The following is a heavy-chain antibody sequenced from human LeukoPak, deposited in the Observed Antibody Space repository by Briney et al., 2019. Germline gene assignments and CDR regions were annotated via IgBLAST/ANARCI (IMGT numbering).Heavy chain of an antibody. CDR3: AREGGSSKGYYYYYMDV. CDR2: IYTSGST. J-gene: IGHJ6*03. V-gene: IGHV4-4*07. D-gene: IGHD1-26*01. CDR1: GGSISSYY. Sequence: SETLSLTCTVSGGSISSYYWSWLRQPAGKGLEWIGRIYTSGSTNYNPSLKSRVTMSVDTSKNQFSLKLSSVTAADTAVYYCAREGGSSKGYYYYYMDVWGKGTTVTISS.